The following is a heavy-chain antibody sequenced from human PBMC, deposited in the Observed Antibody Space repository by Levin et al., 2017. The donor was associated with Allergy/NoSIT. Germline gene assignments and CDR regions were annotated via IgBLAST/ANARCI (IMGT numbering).Heavy chain of an antibody. CDR2: IYYSGST. J-gene: IGHJ6*03. CDR1: GGSISSGGYY. CDR3: ARVQGYDILTGYRGYYYYMDV. Sequence: SETLSLTSTVSGGSISSGGYYWSWIRQHPGKGLEWIGYIYYSGSTYYNPSLKSRVTISVDTSKNQFSLKLSSVTAADTAVYYCARVQGYDILTGYRGYYYYMDVWGKGTTVTVSS. D-gene: IGHD3-9*01. V-gene: IGHV4-31*03.